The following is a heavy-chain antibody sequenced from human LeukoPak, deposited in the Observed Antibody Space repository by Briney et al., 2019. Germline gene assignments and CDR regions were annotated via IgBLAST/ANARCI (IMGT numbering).Heavy chain of an antibody. D-gene: IGHD6-13*01. CDR3: ARGVYIAAAQYGY. CDR1: GGSISSYY. V-gene: IGHV4-59*01. CDR2: IYYSGTT. J-gene: IGHJ4*02. Sequence: KRSETLPLTCTVSGGSISSYYCGWIRQPPGKGLGWIGYIYYSGTTTYNPSLKSRATLSVDTSNNQYALKLSSVTAADTAVYYCARGVYIAAAQYGYWGQGTLVTVSS.